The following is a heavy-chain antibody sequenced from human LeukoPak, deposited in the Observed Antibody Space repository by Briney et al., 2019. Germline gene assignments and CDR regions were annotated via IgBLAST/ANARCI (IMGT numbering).Heavy chain of an antibody. D-gene: IGHD3-10*01. J-gene: IGHJ4*02. CDR3: ARLLGPRGVFDY. CDR2: IYYSGST. V-gene: IGHV4-59*08. CDR1: GGSISSYY. Sequence: SETLSLTCTVSGGSISSYYWSWIRQPPGKGLEWIGYIYYSGSTNYNPSLKSRVTISVDTSKNQFSLKLSSVTAADTAVYYCARLLGPRGVFDYWGQGTPVTVSS.